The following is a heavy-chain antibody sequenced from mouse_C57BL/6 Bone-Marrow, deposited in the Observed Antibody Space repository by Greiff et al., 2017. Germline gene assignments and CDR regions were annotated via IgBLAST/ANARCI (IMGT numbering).Heavy chain of an antibody. CDR3: ERGSRTVEAMDY. Sequence: EVQLQESGGGLVKPGASLKLSCAASGFTFTSYAMSWVRQTPGKRLEWVATISAGGSYTYYPDNVKGRITITRDNANNNLDLQMSHLKSEDTAVYYCERGSRTVEAMDYGGRGTSVTVSA. V-gene: IGHV5-4*01. D-gene: IGHD1-1*01. J-gene: IGHJ4*01. CDR1: GFTFTSYA. CDR2: ISAGGSYT.